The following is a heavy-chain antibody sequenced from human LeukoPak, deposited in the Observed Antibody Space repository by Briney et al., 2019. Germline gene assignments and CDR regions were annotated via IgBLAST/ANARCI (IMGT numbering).Heavy chain of an antibody. Sequence: GGSLRLSCAASGFTFSDYYMSWIRQAPGKGLEWVSYISSSSSYTNYADPVKGRFTISRDNAKNSLYLQMNSLRAEDTAVYYCARHDLMITFGGVTPLGAFDIWGQGTMVTVSS. D-gene: IGHD3-16*01. CDR1: GFTFSDYY. CDR2: ISSSSSYT. J-gene: IGHJ3*02. V-gene: IGHV3-11*06. CDR3: ARHDLMITFGGVTPLGAFDI.